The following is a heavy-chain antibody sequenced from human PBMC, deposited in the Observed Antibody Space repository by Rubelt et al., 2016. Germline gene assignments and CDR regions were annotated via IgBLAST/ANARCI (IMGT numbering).Heavy chain of an antibody. Sequence: QVQLQESGPGLVKPSETLSLTCTVSGGSISSYYWSWIRQPPGKGLEWIGSVYYSGSTYYNPSLKSRVTISIDTSKNQFSLKLSSVTAVDTAVYYCARVSSGWMYYFDYWGQGTLVTVSS. CDR2: VYYSGST. V-gene: IGHV4-59*05. CDR1: GGSISSYY. J-gene: IGHJ4*02. CDR3: ARVSSGWMYYFDY. D-gene: IGHD6-19*01.